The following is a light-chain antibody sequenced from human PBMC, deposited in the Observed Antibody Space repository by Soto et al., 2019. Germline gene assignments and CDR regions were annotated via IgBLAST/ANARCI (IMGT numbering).Light chain of an antibody. CDR3: QKFNIYPIT. CDR1: QDIRGA. V-gene: IGKV1-13*02. Sequence: AIQLTQSPSSLSASVGDRVTITCRASQDIRGALAWYQQKPGKAPKFLIFDVSTLQSGVPSRFSGSGSGTDFTHTISSLQPEDFGTYYCQKFNIYPITLGQGTRLEIK. CDR2: DVS. J-gene: IGKJ5*01.